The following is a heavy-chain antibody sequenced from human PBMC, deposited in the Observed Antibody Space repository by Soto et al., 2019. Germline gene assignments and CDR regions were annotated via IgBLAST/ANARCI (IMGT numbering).Heavy chain of an antibody. CDR2: MNPNSGNT. J-gene: IGHJ6*03. CDR3: ARGPFLDFWSGYYKGGYYYYYYMDV. Sequence: ASVKVSCKASGYTFTSYDINWVRQAAGQGLEWMGWMNPNSGNTGYAQKFQGRVTMTRNTSISAAYMELSSLRSEDTAVYYCARGPFLDFWSGYYKGGYYYYYYMDVWGKGTTVTVSS. D-gene: IGHD3-3*01. CDR1: GYTFTSYD. V-gene: IGHV1-8*01.